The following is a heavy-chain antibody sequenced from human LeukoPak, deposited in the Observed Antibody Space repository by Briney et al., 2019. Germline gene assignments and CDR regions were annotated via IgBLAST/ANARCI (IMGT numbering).Heavy chain of an antibody. V-gene: IGHV1-2*06. Sequence: ASVEVSCKASGYTFTGHYMNWVRQAPGQGLEWMGRMNSNTGDTICAQKFQGRVTMTRDTSISTAYMELSSLKSDDTAIYFCVRGVRMGGGYSGYDTEDHWGQGTLVTVSS. D-gene: IGHD5-12*01. J-gene: IGHJ4*02. CDR3: VRGVRMGGGYSGYDTEDH. CDR1: GYTFTGHY. CDR2: MNSNTGDT.